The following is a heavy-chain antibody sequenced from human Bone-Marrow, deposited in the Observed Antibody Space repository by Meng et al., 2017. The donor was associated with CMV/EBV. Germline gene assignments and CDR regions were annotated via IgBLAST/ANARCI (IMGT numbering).Heavy chain of an antibody. CDR2: INPNSGGT. J-gene: IGHJ4*02. V-gene: IGHV1-2*02. D-gene: IGHD1-26*01. CDR1: GYTLHGYY. CDR3: ARGCRGSYPLVDY. Sequence: QVQRGQSGAEVKKPGAPVKVSCKVSGYTLHGYYMHWVRQAPGQGLEWMGWINPNSGGTNDAQKFQGRVTMTRDTSISTAYMELSRLRSDDTAVYYCARGCRGSYPLVDYWGQGTLVTVSS.